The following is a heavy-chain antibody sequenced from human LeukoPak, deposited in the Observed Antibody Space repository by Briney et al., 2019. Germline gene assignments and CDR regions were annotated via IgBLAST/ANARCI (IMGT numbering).Heavy chain of an antibody. V-gene: IGHV4-39*07. J-gene: IGHJ6*03. CDR2: IYYSGST. CDR3: ARDPPLQDYYYYYMDV. Sequence: PSETLSLTCTVSGGSISSSSYYWGWIRQPPGKGLEWVGSIYYSGSTYYNPSLKSRVTISVDTSKNQFSLKLSSVTAADTAVYYCARDPPLQDYYYYYMDVWGKGTTVTVSS. CDR1: GGSISSSSYY.